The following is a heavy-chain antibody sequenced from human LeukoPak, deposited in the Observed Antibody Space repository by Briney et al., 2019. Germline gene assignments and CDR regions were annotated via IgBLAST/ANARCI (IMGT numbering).Heavy chain of an antibody. J-gene: IGHJ4*02. CDR2: IYYSGST. CDR1: GGSISSYY. CDR3: ARVGYSSGWYGGEFDY. Sequence: PSETLSLTCTVSGGSISSYYWSWIRQPPGKGLEWIGYIYYSGSTNYNPSLKSRVTISVDTSKNQFSLKLSSVTAADTAVYYCARVGYSSGWYGGEFDYWGQGTLVTVSS. V-gene: IGHV4-59*01. D-gene: IGHD6-19*01.